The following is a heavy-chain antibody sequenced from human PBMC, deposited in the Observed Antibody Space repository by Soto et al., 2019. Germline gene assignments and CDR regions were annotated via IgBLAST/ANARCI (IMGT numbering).Heavy chain of an antibody. V-gene: IGHV1-46*03. D-gene: IGHD3-9*01. CDR3: ARDRTPRYDILTGYLNY. J-gene: IGHJ4*02. CDR2: INPSGGST. Sequence: ASVKVSCKASGYTFTSYYMHWVRQAPGQGLEWMGIINPSGGSTSYAQKFQGRVTMTTDTSTSTVYMELSSLRSEDTAVYYCARDRTPRYDILTGYLNYWGQGTLVTVSS. CDR1: GYTFTSYY.